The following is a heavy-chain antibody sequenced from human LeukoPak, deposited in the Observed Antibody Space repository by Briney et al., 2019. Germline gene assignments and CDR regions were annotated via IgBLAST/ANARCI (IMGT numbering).Heavy chain of an antibody. J-gene: IGHJ3*01. V-gene: IGHV4-61*02. Sequence: SETRSLTCTVSGGSISSGSYYWSWIRQPAGKGLEWIGRIYTSGSTNYNPSLKSRVTISVDTSKNQFSLKLSSVTAADTAVYYCARDGGSYEYWGQGTMVTVSS. CDR2: IYTSGST. CDR1: GGSISSGSYY. D-gene: IGHD1-26*01. CDR3: ARDGGSYEY.